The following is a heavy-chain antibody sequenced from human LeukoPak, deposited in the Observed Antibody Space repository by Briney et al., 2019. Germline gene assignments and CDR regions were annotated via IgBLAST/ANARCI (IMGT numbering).Heavy chain of an antibody. Sequence: GGSLRLSCAASEFTISRYAMHWVRQAPGKGLEWVAVISYDGSNKYYADSVKGRFTISRDNSNNTLYLQMNSLRAEDTAVYYCARDPTSYYDSSGYPSPSYYFDFWGQGTLVTVSS. CDR3: ARDPTSYYDSSGYPSPSYYFDF. CDR1: EFTISRYA. V-gene: IGHV3-30-3*01. CDR2: ISYDGSNK. D-gene: IGHD3-22*01. J-gene: IGHJ4*02.